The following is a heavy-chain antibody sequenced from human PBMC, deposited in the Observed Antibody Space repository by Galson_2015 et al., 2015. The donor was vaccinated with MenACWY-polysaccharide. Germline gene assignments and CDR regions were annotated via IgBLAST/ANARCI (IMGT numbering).Heavy chain of an antibody. Sequence: QSGAEVKKPGEALKISCKTSGYDFGTSWIGWVRQMPGKGLEWMGIIWPRDSATIYSPSFQGQVTISADKSTGTAYLQWASLKASEAAIYYCAGHGMKTQGSGFDPWGQGTLVSVSS. CDR2: IWPRDSAT. V-gene: IGHV5-51*01. J-gene: IGHJ5*02. CDR3: AGHGMKTQGSGFDP. D-gene: IGHD1-1*01. CDR1: GYDFGTSW.